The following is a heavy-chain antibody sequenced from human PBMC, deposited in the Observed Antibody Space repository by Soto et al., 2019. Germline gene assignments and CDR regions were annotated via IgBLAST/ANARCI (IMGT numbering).Heavy chain of an antibody. Sequence: SETLSLTCTVSGGSISSGDYYWSWIRQPPGKGLEWIGYIYYSGSTYYNPSLKSRVTISVDTSKNQFSLKLSSVTAADTAVYYCARGDYDRRLGFDYWGQGTLVTVSS. V-gene: IGHV4-30-4*01. CDR3: ARGDYDRRLGFDY. CDR2: IYYSGST. D-gene: IGHD3-22*01. J-gene: IGHJ4*02. CDR1: GGSISSGDYY.